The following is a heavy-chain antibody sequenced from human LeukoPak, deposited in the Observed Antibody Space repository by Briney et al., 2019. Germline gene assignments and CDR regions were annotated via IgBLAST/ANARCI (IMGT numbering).Heavy chain of an antibody. V-gene: IGHV3-30*04. CDR1: GFTFSGYA. CDR3: ARGVGDGISTIVVVITTFYY. D-gene: IGHD3-22*01. J-gene: IGHJ4*02. CDR2: ISYDGSNK. Sequence: QPGGSLRLSCAASGFTFSGYAMHWGRQAPPKGLEWVAVISYDGSNKYYADSVKGRFTISRDNSKNTLYLQMDSLRAEDTAVYYCARGVGDGISTIVVVITTFYYWGQGTLVTVSS.